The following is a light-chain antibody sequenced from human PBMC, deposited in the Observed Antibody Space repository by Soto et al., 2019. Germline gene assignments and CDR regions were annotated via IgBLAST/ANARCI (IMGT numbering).Light chain of an antibody. CDR1: QSISSW. J-gene: IGKJ2*01. Sequence: DIQMTQSPSTLSASVGDRVTITCRASQSISSWLAWYQQKPRKAPKLLIYDAFSLEGGVPSRFRGSGSGTEFTLTISSLQPDDVATYYCQQYNSYSPYTFGQGTKLEIK. V-gene: IGKV1-5*01. CDR2: DAF. CDR3: QQYNSYSPYT.